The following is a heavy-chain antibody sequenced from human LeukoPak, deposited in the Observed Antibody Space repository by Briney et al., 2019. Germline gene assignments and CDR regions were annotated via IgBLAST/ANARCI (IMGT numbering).Heavy chain of an antibody. CDR1: GGSISSGDYY. D-gene: IGHD3-22*01. CDR2: IYYSGNT. V-gene: IGHV4-30-4*01. Sequence: SQTLSLTCTVSGGSISSGDYYWSWIRQPPGKGLEWIGSIYYSGNTYYNPSLKSRLTISLDTSKNQFSLKLSSVTAADTAAYYCVRRAYYYDSSYFDYWGQGTLITVSS. CDR3: VRRAYYYDSSYFDY. J-gene: IGHJ4*02.